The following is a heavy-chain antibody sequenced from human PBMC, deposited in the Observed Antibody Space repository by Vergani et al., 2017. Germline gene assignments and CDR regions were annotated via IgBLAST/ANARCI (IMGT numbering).Heavy chain of an antibody. CDR2: INTNTGNQ. D-gene: IGHD6-6*01. CDR1: GYTFTSYA. Sequence: QVQLVQSGSELKKPGASVKVSCKASGYTFTSYAMNWVRQAPGQGLEWMGWINTNTGNQTYAQGVKGRFVFSLDTVVSPAYLQISSLKGEDTAVYYCARSGRSSSLWDYWGQGTLVTVSS. V-gene: IGHV7-4-1*02. J-gene: IGHJ4*02. CDR3: ARSGRSSSLWDY.